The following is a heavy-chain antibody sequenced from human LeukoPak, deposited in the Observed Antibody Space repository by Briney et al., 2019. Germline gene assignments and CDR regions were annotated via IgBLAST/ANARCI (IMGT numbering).Heavy chain of an antibody. CDR1: GFTFSSYE. CDR2: ISSSGSTI. Sequence: AGGSLRLSCAASGFTFSSYEMNWVRQAPGKGLEWVSYISSSGSTIHYADSVKGGFTISRDNDKNSLYLQMNSLRAEDTAVYYCARGRGGYSYGTGYYYMDVWGKGTTVTVSS. CDR3: ARGRGGYSYGTGYYYMDV. J-gene: IGHJ6*03. D-gene: IGHD5-18*01. V-gene: IGHV3-48*03.